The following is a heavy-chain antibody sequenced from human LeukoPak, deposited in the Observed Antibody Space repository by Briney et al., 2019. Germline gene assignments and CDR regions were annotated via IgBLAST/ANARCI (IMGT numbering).Heavy chain of an antibody. CDR1: GFTFDDYA. CDR3: AKDKLRYSSGWYRAHFDY. D-gene: IGHD6-19*01. CDR2: ISWNSGSI. V-gene: IGHV3-9*01. Sequence: PGGSLRLSCAASGFTFDDYAMHWVRQAPGKGLEWVSGISWNSGSIGYADSVKGRFTISRDNAKNSLYLQMNSLRAEDTALYYCAKDKLRYSSGWYRAHFDYWGQGTLVTVSS. J-gene: IGHJ4*02.